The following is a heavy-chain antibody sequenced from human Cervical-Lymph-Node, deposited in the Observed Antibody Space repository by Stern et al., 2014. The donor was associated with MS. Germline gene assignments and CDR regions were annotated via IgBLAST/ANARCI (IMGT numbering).Heavy chain of an antibody. D-gene: IGHD4-17*01. Sequence: QVQLVLYGAEVKKPGSSGKVSCKASGGTFSSYAINWVRQSPGQGLEWMGGISPIFGTANYAQKLQGRVTITADDSTSTAYMELSSLRSEDTAVYYCARPTTVTVGAMDVWGQGTTVTVSS. V-gene: IGHV1-69*01. CDR1: GGTFSSYA. CDR2: ISPIFGTA. CDR3: ARPTTVTVGAMDV. J-gene: IGHJ6*02.